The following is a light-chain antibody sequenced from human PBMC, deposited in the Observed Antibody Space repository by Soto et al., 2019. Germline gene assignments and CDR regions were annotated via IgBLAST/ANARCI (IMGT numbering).Light chain of an antibody. J-gene: IGKJ4*01. CDR3: QQFKSYPLT. V-gene: IGKV1-9*01. CDR1: QGISSY. CDR2: AAS. Sequence: QLPQSTSSLSTSPRARVTITCRASQGISSYLAWYQQKPGKAPKLLIYAASTLQSGVPSRFSGSGSGTDFTLTICSLQPEDFATYYCQQFKSYPLTLGGGAKVDIK.